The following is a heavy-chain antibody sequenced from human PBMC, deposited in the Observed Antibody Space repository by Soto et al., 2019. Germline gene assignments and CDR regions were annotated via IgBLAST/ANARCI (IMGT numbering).Heavy chain of an antibody. J-gene: IGHJ4*02. V-gene: IGHV3-23*01. Sequence: EVQLLESGGGLVQPGGSLRLSCAASGFTFSNSVMTWVRQAPAKGLGWVPTIRDSDSGGSTFYADSVKGRFTISRDDSKNTLYLQMSSLRAEDTAMYYCAKVRVGIDVDFDYWGQGALVTVSS. D-gene: IGHD2-21*01. CDR2: IRDSDSGGST. CDR3: AKVRVGIDVDFDY. CDR1: GFTFSNSV.